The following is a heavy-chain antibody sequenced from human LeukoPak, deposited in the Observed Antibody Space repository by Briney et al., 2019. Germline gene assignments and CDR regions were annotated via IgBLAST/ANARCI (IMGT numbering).Heavy chain of an antibody. Sequence: PGGSLRLSCAASGVTFSSYSMNWVRQAPGKGLEWVSYSSSSSSTIYYADSVKGRFIISRDNSKNTLYLQMNSLRAEDTAVYYCARNGNAYSRDYWGQGTLVTVSS. CDR1: GVTFSSYS. CDR3: ARNGNAYSRDY. D-gene: IGHD2-15*01. V-gene: IGHV3-48*01. CDR2: SSSSSSTI. J-gene: IGHJ4*02.